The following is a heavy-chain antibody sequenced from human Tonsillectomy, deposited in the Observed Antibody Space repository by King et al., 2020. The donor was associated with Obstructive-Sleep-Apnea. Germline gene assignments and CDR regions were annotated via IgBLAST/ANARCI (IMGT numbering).Heavy chain of an antibody. Sequence: QPVESGGGLVKPGGSLRLSCAASGFTLSDYYMSWIRQAPGKGLEWVSYISSSSTYTNYADSVKGRFTISRDTAKNSLYLQMNSLRAEDTAVYYCARDHVLYYYDSSGYYPTSDYWGQGTLVTVSS. CDR2: ISSSSTYT. V-gene: IGHV3-11*06. D-gene: IGHD3-22*01. CDR3: ARDHVLYYYDSSGYYPTSDY. CDR1: GFTLSDYY. J-gene: IGHJ4*02.